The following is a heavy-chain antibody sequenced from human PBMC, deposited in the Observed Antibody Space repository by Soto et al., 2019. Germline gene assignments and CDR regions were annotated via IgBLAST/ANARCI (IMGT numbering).Heavy chain of an antibody. J-gene: IGHJ6*02. CDR3: AREDDYNYRYFNYGLDV. V-gene: IGHV3-30-3*01. Sequence: GGSLRLSCAASGFTFKNYALHWVRQAPGKGLEWVAVISFDGDKIFYSDSVKGRFTISRDNFKNMLYLQMNNLRVEDAGLYFCAREDDYNYRYFNYGLDVWGQGTTVTVSS. D-gene: IGHD3-9*01. CDR1: GFTFKNYA. CDR2: ISFDGDKI.